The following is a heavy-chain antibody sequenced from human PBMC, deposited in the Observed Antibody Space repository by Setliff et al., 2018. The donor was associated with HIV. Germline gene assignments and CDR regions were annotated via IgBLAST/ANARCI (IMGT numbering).Heavy chain of an antibody. CDR1: GYAFTTYD. V-gene: IGHV1-8*01. Sequence: ASVKVSCKASGYAFTTYDINWVRQATGQGLEWMGWMNPKTGNTVYEQNFQGRVTMTRDTSIDTAYMELSSLRSEDTAVYYCARQSDSSGYFPSWYFDYWAQGTLVTVSS. CDR2: MNPKTGNT. D-gene: IGHD3-22*01. J-gene: IGHJ4*02. CDR3: ARQSDSSGYFPSWYFDY.